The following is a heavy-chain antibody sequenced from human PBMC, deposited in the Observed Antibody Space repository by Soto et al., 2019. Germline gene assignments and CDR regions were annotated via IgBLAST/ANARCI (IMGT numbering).Heavy chain of an antibody. CDR1: GGTFSSNT. CDR3: ASKAACGGDCYAFVS. V-gene: IGHV1-69*06. D-gene: IGHD2-21*02. Sequence: QVQLVQSGAEVKKPGSSVKISCKASGGTFSSNTINWVRQAAGQGLEWMGGIIPLFGTPNYPEKFQGRVTITADKSTNTEYMELSGLRSEDTAVYYCASKAACGGDCYAFVSWGQGTLVTVS. J-gene: IGHJ4*02. CDR2: IIPLFGTP.